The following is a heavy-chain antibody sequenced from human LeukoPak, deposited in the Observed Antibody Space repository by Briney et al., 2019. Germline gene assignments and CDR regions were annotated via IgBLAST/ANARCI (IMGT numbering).Heavy chain of an antibody. CDR3: ARDPGTGYGVLWFDP. CDR1: GGTFSSYA. V-gene: IGHV1-69*05. Sequence: ASVKVSCKASGGTFSSYAISWVRQAPGQGLEWMGGIIPIFGTANYAQKLQGRVTMTTDTSTSTAYMELRSLRSDDTAVYYCARDPGTGYGVLWFDPWGQGTLVTVSS. CDR2: IIPIFGTA. D-gene: IGHD4-17*01. J-gene: IGHJ5*02.